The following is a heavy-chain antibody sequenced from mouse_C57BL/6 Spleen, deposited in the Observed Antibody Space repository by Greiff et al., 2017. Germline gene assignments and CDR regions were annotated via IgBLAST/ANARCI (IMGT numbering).Heavy chain of an antibody. CDR3: AREGSLAY. J-gene: IGHJ3*01. V-gene: IGHV1-80*01. CDR2: IYPGDGDT. D-gene: IGHD3-3*01. CDR1: GYAFSSYW. Sequence: LKESGASVKISCKASGYAFSSYWMNWVKQRPGKGLEWIGQIYPGDGDTNYNGKFKGKATLTADKSSSTAYMQLSSLTSEDSAVYFCAREGSLAYWGQGTLVTVSA.